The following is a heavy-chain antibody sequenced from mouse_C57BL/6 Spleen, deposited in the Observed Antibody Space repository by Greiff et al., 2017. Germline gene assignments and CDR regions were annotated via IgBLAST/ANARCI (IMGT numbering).Heavy chain of an antibody. CDR2: IDPSDSYT. V-gene: IGHV1-69*01. Sequence: QVQLKQPGAELVMPGASVQLSCKASGYTFTSYWMHWVKQRPGQGLEWIGEIDPSDSYTNYNQKFKGKSTLTVDKSSSTAYMQLSSLTSEDSAVYYCARAYYSNRAWFAYWGQGTLVTVSA. D-gene: IGHD2-5*01. J-gene: IGHJ3*01. CDR3: ARAYYSNRAWFAY. CDR1: GYTFTSYW.